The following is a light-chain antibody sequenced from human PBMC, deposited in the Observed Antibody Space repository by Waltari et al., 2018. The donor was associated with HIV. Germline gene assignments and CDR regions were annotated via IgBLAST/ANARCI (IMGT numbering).Light chain of an antibody. J-gene: IGLJ2*01. CDR2: SNS. V-gene: IGLV1-44*01. CDR1: SSNLGSNT. Sequence: SVLTQSPSASGTPGQPVSISCSGSSSNLGSNTVSWYQQLPGTAPKLLIYSNSQRPSGVPDRFSGSKSGTSASLAIGGLQSEDEADYYCAAWDDSLNGVVFGGRTKLTVL. CDR3: AAWDDSLNGVV.